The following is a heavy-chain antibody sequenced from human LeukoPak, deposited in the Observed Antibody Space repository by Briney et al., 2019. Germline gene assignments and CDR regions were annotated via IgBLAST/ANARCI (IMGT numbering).Heavy chain of an antibody. CDR1: GYTFTSYY. Sequence: GASVKVSCKASGYTFTSYYMHGVPQAPGQALVWMGVINPICGSTSCAQKFEGRVTMTRDMSTSTAYMELSRLSSEDTAVYYCARAPRVLSRYYSYYYMDVWGKGTT. J-gene: IGHJ6*03. V-gene: IGHV1-46*01. D-gene: IGHD3-16*01. CDR3: ARAPRVLSRYYSYYYMDV. CDR2: INPICGST.